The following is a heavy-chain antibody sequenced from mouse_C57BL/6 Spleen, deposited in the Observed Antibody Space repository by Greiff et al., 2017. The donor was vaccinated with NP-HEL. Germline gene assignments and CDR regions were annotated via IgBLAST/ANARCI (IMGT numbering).Heavy chain of an antibody. CDR3: ARDRPLTYYGSSDDAMDY. J-gene: IGHJ4*01. Sequence: EVKLVESEGGLVQPGSSMKLSCTASGFTFSDYYMAWVRQVPEKGLEWVANINYDGSSTYYLDSLKSRFIISRDNAKNILYLQMSSLMSENTATYYCARDRPLTYYGSSDDAMDYWGQGTSVTVSS. CDR2: INYDGSST. CDR1: GFTFSDYY. V-gene: IGHV5-16*01. D-gene: IGHD1-1*01.